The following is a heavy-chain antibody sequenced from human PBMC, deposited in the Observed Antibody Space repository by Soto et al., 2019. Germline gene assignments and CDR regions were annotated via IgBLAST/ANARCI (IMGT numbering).Heavy chain of an antibody. CDR1: GFTFSSYG. CDR2: ISYDGSNK. J-gene: IGHJ4*02. CDR3: AKDKTIFGVVIKRSYYFDY. D-gene: IGHD3-3*01. V-gene: IGHV3-30*18. Sequence: SLRLSCAASGFTFSSYGMHWVRQAPGKGLEWVAVISYDGSNKYYADSVKGRFTISRDNSKNTLYLQMNSLRAEDTAVYYCAKDKTIFGVVIKRSYYFDYWGQGTLVTVSS.